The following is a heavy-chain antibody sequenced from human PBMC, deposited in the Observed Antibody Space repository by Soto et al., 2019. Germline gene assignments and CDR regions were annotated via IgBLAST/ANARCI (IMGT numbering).Heavy chain of an antibody. V-gene: IGHV3-23*01. CDR1: GFTFSSYA. D-gene: IGHD3-22*01. Sequence: GSLRLSCAASGFTFSSYAMSWVRQAPGKGLEWVSAISGSGGSTYYADSVKGRFTISRDNSKNTLYLQMNSLRAEDTAVYYCAKGVRKFITMIVVVYFDYWGQGTLVTVSS. J-gene: IGHJ4*02. CDR2: ISGSGGST. CDR3: AKGVRKFITMIVVVYFDY.